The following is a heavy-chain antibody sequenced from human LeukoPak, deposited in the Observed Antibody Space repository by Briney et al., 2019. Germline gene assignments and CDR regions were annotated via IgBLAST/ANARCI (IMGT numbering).Heavy chain of an antibody. Sequence: GGSLRLSCEVSGFTFDNNDMHWVSQTTGKGLEWVSAIGSAGYTYYADSVRGRFTITRDNAKQSLYLQMNSLRVEDTAVYHCVRQPDSARYGFDYWGRGTQVTVSS. CDR3: VRQPDSARYGFDY. CDR1: GFTFDNND. V-gene: IGHV3-13*01. D-gene: IGHD1-14*01. CDR2: IGSAGYT. J-gene: IGHJ4*02.